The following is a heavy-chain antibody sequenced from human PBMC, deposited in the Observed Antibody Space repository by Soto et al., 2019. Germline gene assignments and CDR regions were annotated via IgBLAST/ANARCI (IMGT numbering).Heavy chain of an antibody. V-gene: IGHV5-51*01. J-gene: IGHJ6*02. CDR1: GNSFTSYW. Sequence: XESLKISWKCSGNSFTSYWIGWVLQMPGKGLEWMGIIYPGDSDTRYSPSFQGQVTISADKSISTAYLQWSSLKASDTAMYYCARIGVDYSNNTTHYYYYYGMDVWGQGTTVTVSS. CDR3: ARIGVDYSNNTTHYYYYYGMDV. CDR2: IYPGDSDT. D-gene: IGHD4-4*01.